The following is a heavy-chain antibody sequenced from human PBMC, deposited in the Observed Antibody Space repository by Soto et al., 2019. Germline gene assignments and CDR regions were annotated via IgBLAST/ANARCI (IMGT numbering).Heavy chain of an antibody. CDR2: ISGSGGST. CDR3: AKDRDIVVVEARGGGMDV. D-gene: IGHD2-15*01. Sequence: EVQLLESGGGLVQPGGSLRLSCAASGFTFSSYAMSWVRQAPGKGLEWVSAISGSGGSTYYADSVKGRFTISRDNSKNSLYLQMNSVRAEDMAVYYCAKDRDIVVVEARGGGMDVWGQGTTVTVSS. J-gene: IGHJ6*02. CDR1: GFTFSSYA. V-gene: IGHV3-23*01.